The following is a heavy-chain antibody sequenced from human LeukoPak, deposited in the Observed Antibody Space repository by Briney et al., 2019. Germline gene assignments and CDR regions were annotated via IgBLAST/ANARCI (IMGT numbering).Heavy chain of an antibody. Sequence: GTSLRLSCVVSGISFNGYSMNWVRQAPGKGLAWVAVISHDGSNKYYADSVKGRFTISRDNSENTLYLQMNSLRTEDTAVYYCARIGFGYSYGQGFDYWGQGTLVTVSS. CDR3: ARIGFGYSYGQGFDY. J-gene: IGHJ4*02. CDR1: GISFNGYS. D-gene: IGHD5-18*01. CDR2: ISHDGSNK. V-gene: IGHV3-30-3*01.